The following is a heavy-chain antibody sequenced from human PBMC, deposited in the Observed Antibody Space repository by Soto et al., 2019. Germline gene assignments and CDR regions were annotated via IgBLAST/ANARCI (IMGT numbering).Heavy chain of an antibody. CDR3: ARLSGSGSFAKYYFDY. CDR1: GGSISSSSYY. Sequence: QLQLQESGPGLVKPSETLSLTCTVSGGSISSSSYYWGWIRQPPGKGLEWIGSIYHSGSTYYNPSLKSRVTISVDTSKNQFSLKLSSVTAADTAVYYCARLSGSGSFAKYYFDYWGQGTLVTVSS. V-gene: IGHV4-39*01. CDR2: IYHSGST. J-gene: IGHJ4*02. D-gene: IGHD3-10*01.